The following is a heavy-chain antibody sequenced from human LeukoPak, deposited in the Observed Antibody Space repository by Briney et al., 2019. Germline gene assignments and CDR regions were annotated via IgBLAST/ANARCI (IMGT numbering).Heavy chain of an antibody. J-gene: IGHJ4*02. V-gene: IGHV3-30*18. CDR3: AKTTAGYSSGRFPGWPVDY. CDR2: MSFNGVNI. CDR1: GFRFSDSG. D-gene: IGHD6-19*01. Sequence: GGSLRLSCAASGFRFSDSGMHWVRQAPGKGLEWVAVMSFNGVNIQYADSVKGRFTISRDNSKNTVYLQMNSLRAEDTAVYYCAKTTAGYSSGRFPGWPVDYWGQGTLVTVSS.